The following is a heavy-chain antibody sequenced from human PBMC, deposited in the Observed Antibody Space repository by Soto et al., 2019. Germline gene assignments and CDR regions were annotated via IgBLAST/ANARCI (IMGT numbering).Heavy chain of an antibody. V-gene: IGHV4-39*01. CDR3: ARLSGYHYLPDYYYYYGMDV. D-gene: IGHD5-12*01. CDR1: GGSISSSSYY. Sequence: PSDTLSLTCTVSGGSISSSSYYWGWIRQPPGKGLEWIGSIYYSGSTYYNPSLKSRVTISVVTSKNQFSLKLSSVTAADTAVYYCARLSGYHYLPDYYYYYGMDVWGQGTTVTVSS. J-gene: IGHJ6*02. CDR2: IYYSGST.